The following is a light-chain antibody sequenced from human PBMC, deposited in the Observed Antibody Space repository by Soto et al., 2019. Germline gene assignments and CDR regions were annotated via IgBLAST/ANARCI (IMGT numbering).Light chain of an antibody. CDR2: DTS. CDR1: TGAVTSGHY. Sequence: QAVVTQEPSLTVSPGGTVTLTCGSSTGAVTSGHYPYWFQQEPGQAPRTLIYDTSNKHSWTPARFSGSLLGGKAALTLSGAQPEDEAEYYCLLSYSGASNYVFGTGTKVTVL. V-gene: IGLV7-46*01. CDR3: LLSYSGASNYV. J-gene: IGLJ1*01.